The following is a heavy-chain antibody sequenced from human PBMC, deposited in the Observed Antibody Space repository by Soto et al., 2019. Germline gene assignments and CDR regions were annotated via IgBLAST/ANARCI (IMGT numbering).Heavy chain of an antibody. CDR2: ISSSSSTI. CDR1: GFTFKTYS. Sequence: GGSLRLSCVASGFTFKTYSMNWVRQAPGKGLVWVSYISSSSSTIYYTDSVKGRFTISRDNAKNSLYLQMNSLRAEDTAVYYCARVLRYFDWSPYGMDVWGQGTTVTVSS. J-gene: IGHJ6*02. CDR3: ARVLRYFDWSPYGMDV. V-gene: IGHV3-48*01. D-gene: IGHD3-9*01.